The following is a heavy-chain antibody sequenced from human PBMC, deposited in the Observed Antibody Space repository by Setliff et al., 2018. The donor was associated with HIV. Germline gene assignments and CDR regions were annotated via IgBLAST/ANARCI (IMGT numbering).Heavy chain of an antibody. CDR1: GCTFTNYD. D-gene: IGHD4-17*01. V-gene: IGHV1-8*03. CDR2: MNPNSGNT. J-gene: IGHJ4*02. Sequence: ASVKVSCKASGCTFTNYDINWVRQATGQGLEWMGWMNPNSGNTGYAQKFQGRVTFTRNTSKGTAYMELSCLRSDDTALYYCARGAQDYEDYYFDYWGQGTLVTVS. CDR3: ARGAQDYEDYYFDY.